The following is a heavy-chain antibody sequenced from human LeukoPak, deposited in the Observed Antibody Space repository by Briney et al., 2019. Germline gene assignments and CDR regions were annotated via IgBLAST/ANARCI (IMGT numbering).Heavy chain of an antibody. D-gene: IGHD6-6*01. CDR1: GGSISSSSYY. CDR3: ARQRYSSSSDVSYYYYYMDV. CDR2: IYYSGST. J-gene: IGHJ6*03. V-gene: IGHV4-39*07. Sequence: SETLSLTCTVSGGSISSSSYYWGWIRQPPGKGLEWIGSIYYSGSTYYNPSLKSRVTISVDTSKNQFSLKLSSVTAADTAVYYCARQRYSSSSDVSYYYYYMDVWGKGTTVTVSS.